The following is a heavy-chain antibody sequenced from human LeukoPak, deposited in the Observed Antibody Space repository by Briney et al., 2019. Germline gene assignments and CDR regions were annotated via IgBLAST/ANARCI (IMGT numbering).Heavy chain of an antibody. V-gene: IGHV3-23*01. D-gene: IGHD5-18*01. J-gene: IGHJ6*03. Sequence: PGGSLRLSCTVSGFTVSSNSMSWVRQAPGKGLEWVSAISGNGGDTFYADSVKGRFTNSRDNSKNTLYLQMSSLRAEDTAVYYCAREARYNYGLYYYYYMDVWGKGTTVTVSS. CDR3: AREARYNYGLYYYYYMDV. CDR2: ISGNGGDT. CDR1: GFTVSSNS.